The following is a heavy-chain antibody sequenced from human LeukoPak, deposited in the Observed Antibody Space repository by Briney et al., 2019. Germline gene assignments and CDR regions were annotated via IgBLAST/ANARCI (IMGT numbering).Heavy chain of an antibody. CDR2: INPSGGST. CDR3: ARELSGSYGFDY. D-gene: IGHD1-26*01. CDR1: GYTFTTYY. J-gene: IGHJ4*02. V-gene: IGHV1-46*01. Sequence: GASVKVSCKASGYTFTTYYMHWVRQAPGQGLEWMGIINPSGGSTSYAQNFQDRVTMTRDTSTSTVYMELSSLRSEDTAVYYCARELSGSYGFDYWGQGTLVTVSS.